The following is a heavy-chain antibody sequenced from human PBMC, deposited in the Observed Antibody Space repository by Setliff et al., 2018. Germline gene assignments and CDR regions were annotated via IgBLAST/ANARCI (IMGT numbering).Heavy chain of an antibody. CDR2: IYWDDDK. J-gene: IGHJ4*02. D-gene: IGHD3-22*01. CDR1: GFSLSTSGVG. V-gene: IGHV2-5*02. Sequence: SGPTLVNPTQTLTLTCTFSGFSLSTSGVGVGWIRQPPGKALEWLALIYWDDDKRYSPSLKSRLTITKDTSKNQEVLTMTNMDPVGTATYYCAHRRGDYYDSSGYYYDYWGQGTLVTVSS. CDR3: AHRRGDYYDSSGYYYDY.